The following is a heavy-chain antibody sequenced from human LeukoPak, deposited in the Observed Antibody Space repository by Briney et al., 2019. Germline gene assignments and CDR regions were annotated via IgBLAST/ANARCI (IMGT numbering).Heavy chain of an antibody. V-gene: IGHV4-59*08. CDR1: GGSISSYY. Sequence: PSETLSLTCTVSGGSISSYYWSWIRQPPGKGLEWIGYIYYSGSTNYNPSLKSRVTISVDTSKNQFSLKLSSVTAADTAVYYCARHSSSGWPNPYFDYWSQGTLVTVSS. J-gene: IGHJ4*02. CDR3: ARHSSSGWPNPYFDY. CDR2: IYYSGST. D-gene: IGHD6-19*01.